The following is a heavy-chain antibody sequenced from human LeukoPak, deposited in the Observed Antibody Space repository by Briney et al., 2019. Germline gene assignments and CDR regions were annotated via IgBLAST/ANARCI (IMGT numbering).Heavy chain of an antibody. CDR1: GVSISSYY. V-gene: IGHV4-59*08. Sequence: SETLSLTCTVSGVSISSYYWSWIRQPPGKGLEWIGYIYYSGSTNYNPSLKSRVTISVDTSKNQFSLKLSSVTAADTAVYYCARAGLTSDDAFDIWGQGTMVTLSS. CDR3: ARAGLTSDDAFDI. J-gene: IGHJ3*02. CDR2: IYYSGST. D-gene: IGHD2-2*01.